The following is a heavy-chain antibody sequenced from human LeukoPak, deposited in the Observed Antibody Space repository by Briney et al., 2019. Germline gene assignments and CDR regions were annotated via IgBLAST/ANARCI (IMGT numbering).Heavy chain of an antibody. V-gene: IGHV3-49*03. CDR2: IRSKAYGGTT. CDR1: GSTLGDYA. J-gene: IGHJ4*02. CDR3: TRGTAAGR. Sequence: QAGGSLRLSCTASGSTLGDYAMSSFRQAPRNGLEWVGFIRSKAYGGTTEYAASVKGRFTISRHDSKSIAYLQMNSLKTEDTAVYYCTRGTAAGRWGQGTLVTVSS. D-gene: IGHD6-13*01.